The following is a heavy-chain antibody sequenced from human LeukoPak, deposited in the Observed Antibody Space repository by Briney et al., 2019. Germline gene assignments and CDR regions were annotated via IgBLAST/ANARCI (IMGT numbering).Heavy chain of an antibody. CDR2: INPNSGGT. Sequence: ASVKVSCKAGGYTFSSFYIHWVRQAPGQGLEWMGWINPNSGGTSSAQKFQGRVTMTRDTSVSTAYMELSRLRSDDTALYYCARETGYCSGGRCYFIYWGQGTLVTVSS. CDR3: ARETGYCSGGRCYFIY. D-gene: IGHD2-15*01. V-gene: IGHV1-2*02. J-gene: IGHJ4*02. CDR1: GYTFSSFY.